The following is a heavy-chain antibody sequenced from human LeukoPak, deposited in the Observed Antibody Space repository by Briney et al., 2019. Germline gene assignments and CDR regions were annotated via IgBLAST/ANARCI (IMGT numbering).Heavy chain of an antibody. CDR3: AREDDSGDITNDWFDT. CDR1: GGSISSGGYY. V-gene: IGHV4-31*03. D-gene: IGHD3-22*01. Sequence: SETLSLTCTVSGGSISSGGYYWSWIRQHPGKGLEWIGYIYYSGSTYYNPSLKSRVTISVDTSKNQFSLQLNSVTPEDTAVYYCAREDDSGDITNDWFDTWGQGTLVTVSS. J-gene: IGHJ5*02. CDR2: IYYSGST.